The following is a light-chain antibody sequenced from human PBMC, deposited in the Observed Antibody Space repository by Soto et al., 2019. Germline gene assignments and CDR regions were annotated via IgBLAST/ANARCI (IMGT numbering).Light chain of an antibody. CDR2: DAS. CDR1: QSVRSN. Sequence: EIVMTQSPATLSVSPGERATLSCRASQSVRSNLAWYQHKPGQAPSLLIYDASNRATGIPARFSGSGSGTDFTLTISSLEPEDFAVYYCQQRSNWPPITFGQGTRLEIK. CDR3: QQRSNWPPIT. J-gene: IGKJ5*01. V-gene: IGKV3-11*01.